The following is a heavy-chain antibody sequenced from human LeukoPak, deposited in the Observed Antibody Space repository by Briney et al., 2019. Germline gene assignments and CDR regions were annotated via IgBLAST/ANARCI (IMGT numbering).Heavy chain of an antibody. D-gene: IGHD1-14*01. CDR3: ARGGVNPVDH. CDR1: GFPFNSFW. V-gene: IGHV3-74*01. CDR2: MNEYSTTI. J-gene: IGHJ4*02. Sequence: GGSLRLSCAASGFPFNSFWMHWVRQAPGKGLVWVSDMNEYSTTIRYADSVKGRFTISRDNAKSILYLQMNNLRAEDTAMYFCARGGVNPVDHWGQGTLVTVSS.